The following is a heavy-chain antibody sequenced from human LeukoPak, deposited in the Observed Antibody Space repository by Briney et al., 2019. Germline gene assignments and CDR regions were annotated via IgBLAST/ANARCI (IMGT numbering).Heavy chain of an antibody. D-gene: IGHD3-3*01. Sequence: VKPSETLSLTCTVSGGSISSYYWSWIRQPPGKGLEWIGYIYYSGSTNYNPSLKSRVTISVDTSKNQFSLKLNSVTAADTAVYYRTKYTGSNGDFRFDSWGQGTLVTVSS. CDR2: IYYSGST. J-gene: IGHJ4*02. CDR1: GGSISSYY. CDR3: TKYTGSNGDFRFDS. V-gene: IGHV4-59*08.